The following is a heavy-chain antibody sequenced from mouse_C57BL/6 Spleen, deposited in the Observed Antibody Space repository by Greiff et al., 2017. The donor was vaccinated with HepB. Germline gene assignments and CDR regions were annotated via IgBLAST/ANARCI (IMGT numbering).Heavy chain of an antibody. CDR3: ASSDGSSYPFAY. CDR1: GYTFTSYW. J-gene: IGHJ3*01. V-gene: IGHV1-52*01. CDR2: IDPSDSET. D-gene: IGHD1-1*01. Sequence: VQLQQPGAELVRPGSSVKLSCKASGYTFTSYWMHWVKQRPIQGLEWIGNIDPSDSETHYNQKFKDKATLTVDKSSSTAYMQLSSLTSEDSAVYYCASSDGSSYPFAYWGQGTLVTVSA.